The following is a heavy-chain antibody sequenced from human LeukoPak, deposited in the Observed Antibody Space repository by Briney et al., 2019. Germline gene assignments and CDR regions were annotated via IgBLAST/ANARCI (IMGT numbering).Heavy chain of an antibody. Sequence: SETLSLTCTVSGGSISSYYWSWIRQPAGKGLEWIGRIYTSGSTNYNPSLKSRVTMSVDTSKNQFSLKLSSVTAADTAVYYCAREYGGYDFRRQCWFDPWGQGTLVTVSS. D-gene: IGHD5-12*01. CDR2: IYTSGST. CDR1: GGSISSYY. J-gene: IGHJ5*02. V-gene: IGHV4-4*07. CDR3: AREYGGYDFRRQCWFDP.